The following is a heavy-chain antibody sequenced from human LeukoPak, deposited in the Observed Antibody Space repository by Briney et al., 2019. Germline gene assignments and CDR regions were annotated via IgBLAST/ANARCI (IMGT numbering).Heavy chain of an antibody. Sequence: PGGSLRLSCAASGFTFSSYGMSWVRQAPGKVPEWVSGISSSGSSTYYAESVKGRFTISRDNFKNMLYLQMNSLRVEDTAVYYCAKKDGSGSWYYYFDYWGQGSLVTVSS. CDR2: ISSSGSST. J-gene: IGHJ4*02. D-gene: IGHD3-10*01. V-gene: IGHV3-23*01. CDR1: GFTFSSYG. CDR3: AKKDGSGSWYYYFDY.